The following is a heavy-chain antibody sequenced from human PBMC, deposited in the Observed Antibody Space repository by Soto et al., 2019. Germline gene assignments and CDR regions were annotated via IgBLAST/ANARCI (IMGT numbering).Heavy chain of an antibody. D-gene: IGHD7-27*01. J-gene: IGHJ4*02. CDR3: ASLGNIDMAEC. Sequence: SQTLSLTCAISGDSVSSKTVAWNWVRQSPSRGLEWLGRTYYRSKWYNDYAVSVKSRITINPDTSKNQFSLQLNSVTPEDTAVYFCASLGNIDMAECWGQGTLVTVSS. CDR1: GDSVSSKTVA. V-gene: IGHV6-1*01. CDR2: TYYRSKWYN.